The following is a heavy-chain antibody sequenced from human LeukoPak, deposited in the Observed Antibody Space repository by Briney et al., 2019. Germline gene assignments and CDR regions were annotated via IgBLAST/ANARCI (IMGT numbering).Heavy chain of an antibody. CDR1: GATVTTHY. Sequence: SETLSLTCNVSGATVTTHYWSWIRQPPGGGLEWLGFIYYNGRSGTTNYNPSLKSRVTISLDTSKNHFSLRLTSVIGADTAVYFCARRADIAKIDYWGQGTVVTVSS. V-gene: IGHV4-59*02. J-gene: IGHJ4*02. D-gene: IGHD5-18*01. CDR2: IYYNGRSGTT. CDR3: ARRADIAKIDY.